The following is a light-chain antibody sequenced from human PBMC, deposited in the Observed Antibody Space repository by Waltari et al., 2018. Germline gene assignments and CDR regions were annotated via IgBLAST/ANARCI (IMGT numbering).Light chain of an antibody. CDR2: GKN. V-gene: IGLV3-19*01. CDR1: SLRSYY. CDR3: NSRDSSGNPLGV. Sequence: SSELTQDPAVSVALGQTVRITCQGDSLRSYYASWYQQKPGQAPVLVIYGKNNRPSGIPDRFSGSSAGNTASLTITGARAEDEADYYCNSRDSSGNPLGVFGGGTKLTVL. J-gene: IGLJ2*01.